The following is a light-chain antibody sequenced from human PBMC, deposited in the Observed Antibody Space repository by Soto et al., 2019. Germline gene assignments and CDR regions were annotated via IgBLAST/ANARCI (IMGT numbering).Light chain of an antibody. CDR2: GAF. CDR1: QSINSN. Sequence: EIVMTQSPVTLSVSPGERVTLSCRASQSINSNLAWYQQKPGQAPSLPIYGAFTRATGIPARFSGTGSGTEFTLTISSLQSEDLALYYCQQYNDWPLTFGQGTKVDIK. CDR3: QQYNDWPLT. V-gene: IGKV3-15*01. J-gene: IGKJ1*01.